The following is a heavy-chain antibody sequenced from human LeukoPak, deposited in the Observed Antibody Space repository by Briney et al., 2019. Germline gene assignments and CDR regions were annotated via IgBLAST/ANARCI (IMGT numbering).Heavy chain of an antibody. Sequence: SETLSLTCAVYGGSYSGYYWSWIRQPPGKGLEWIGEINHSGSTNYNPSLKSRVTISVDTSKNQFSLKLSSVTAVDTAVYYCARVGYGYSGYYYGMDVWGQGTTVTVSS. CDR3: ARVGYGYSGYYYGMDV. CDR1: GGSYSGYY. CDR2: INHSGST. V-gene: IGHV4-34*01. J-gene: IGHJ6*02. D-gene: IGHD5-18*01.